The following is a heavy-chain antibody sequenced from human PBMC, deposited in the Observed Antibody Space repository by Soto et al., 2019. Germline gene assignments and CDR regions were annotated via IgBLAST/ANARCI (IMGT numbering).Heavy chain of an antibody. CDR1: GGSISSYY. V-gene: IGHV4-4*07. J-gene: IGHJ3*02. Sequence: QVQLQESGPGLVKPSETLSLTCTVSGGSISSYYWRWIRQPAGKGLEWIGRIYTSGSTNYNPSLKSRVTMSVDTSKNQFSLKLSSVTAADTAVYYCARDTGYYDSSGYLYAFDIWGQGTMVTVSS. CDR3: ARDTGYYDSSGYLYAFDI. CDR2: IYTSGST. D-gene: IGHD3-22*01.